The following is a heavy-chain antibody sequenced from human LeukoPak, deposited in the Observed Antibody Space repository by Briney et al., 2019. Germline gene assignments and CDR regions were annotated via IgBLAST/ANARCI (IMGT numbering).Heavy chain of an antibody. Sequence: PSETLSLTCTVSGGSISSYYWSWIRQPPGKGLEWIGYIYYSGSTNYNPSLKSRVTISVDTSKNQFSLKLSSVTAADTAVYYCARDITYSSGEDAFDIWGQGTMVTVSS. V-gene: IGHV4-59*01. J-gene: IGHJ3*02. CDR2: IYYSGST. CDR1: GGSISSYY. D-gene: IGHD6-19*01. CDR3: ARDITYSSGEDAFDI.